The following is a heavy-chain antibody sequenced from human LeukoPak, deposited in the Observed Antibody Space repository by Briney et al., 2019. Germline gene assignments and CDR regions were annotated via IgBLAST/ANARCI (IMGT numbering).Heavy chain of an antibody. CDR1: GGSISTYY. CDR2: IYDSGST. J-gene: IGHJ4*02. V-gene: IGHV4-59*01. Sequence: PSETLSLTCTLSGGSISTYYWSWIRQPPGEGLEWIGYIYDSGSTNYNPSLKSRVTISVDTSKNQFSLKLSSVTAADTAVYYCARGGGYASPIGYWGQGALVTVSS. D-gene: IGHD5-12*01. CDR3: ARGGGYASPIGY.